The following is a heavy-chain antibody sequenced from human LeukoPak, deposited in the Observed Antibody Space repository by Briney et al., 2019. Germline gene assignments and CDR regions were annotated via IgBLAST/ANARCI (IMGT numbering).Heavy chain of an antibody. CDR3: ARRSTGAGMLRFDP. V-gene: IGHV4-39*02. Sequence: SETLSLTCTVSGGSIRSTSYYWGWIRQPPGKGLEWLGSVHHSGSTYDNPSLKSRVTISVVTSKNHFSVKRISVTAADTAVYYCARRSTGAGMLRFDPWGQERLLGVCS. D-gene: IGHD6-19*01. J-gene: IGHJ5*02. CDR1: GGSIRSTSYY. CDR2: VHHSGST.